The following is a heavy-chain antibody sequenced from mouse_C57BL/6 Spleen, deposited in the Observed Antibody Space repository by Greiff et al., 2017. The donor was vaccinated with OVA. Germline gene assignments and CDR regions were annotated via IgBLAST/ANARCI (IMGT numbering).Heavy chain of an antibody. V-gene: IGHV1-39*01. CDR2: INPNYGTT. J-gene: IGHJ3*01. Sequence: EVKLVESGPELVKPGASVKISCKASGYSFTDYNMNWVKQSNGKSLEWIGVINPNYGTTSYNQKFKGKATLTVDQSSSTAYMQLNSLTSEDSAVYYCARGIYYGNIAWFAYWGQGTLVTVSA. CDR1: GYSFTDYN. CDR3: ARGIYYGNIAWFAY. D-gene: IGHD2-1*01.